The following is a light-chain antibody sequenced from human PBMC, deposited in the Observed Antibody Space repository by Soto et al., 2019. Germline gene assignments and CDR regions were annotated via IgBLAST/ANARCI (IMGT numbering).Light chain of an antibody. J-gene: IGKJ2*01. CDR1: QSVSSN. V-gene: IGKV3-15*01. Sequence: IVMTQSPATLSVSPGERATLSCRASQSVSSNLAWYQQKPGQAPRLLIYGASTRATGIPARFSGSGSGTEGTLTISSLQSEDFAVYYWQQYNNWPPYTCGQGTKLEIK. CDR3: QQYNNWPPYT. CDR2: GAS.